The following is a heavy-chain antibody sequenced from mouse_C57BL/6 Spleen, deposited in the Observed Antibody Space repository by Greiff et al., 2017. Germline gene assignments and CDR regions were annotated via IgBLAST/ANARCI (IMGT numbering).Heavy chain of an antibody. Sequence: EVKLQQSGPELVKPGASVKIPCKASGYTFTDYNMDWVKQSHGKSLEWIGDINPNNGGTIYNQKFKGKATLTVDKSSSTAYMELRSLTSEDTAVYYCARRLGPNWYFDVWGTGTTVTVSS. CDR1: GYTFTDYN. CDR3: ARRLGPNWYFDV. V-gene: IGHV1-18*01. D-gene: IGHD4-1*01. J-gene: IGHJ1*03. CDR2: INPNNGGT.